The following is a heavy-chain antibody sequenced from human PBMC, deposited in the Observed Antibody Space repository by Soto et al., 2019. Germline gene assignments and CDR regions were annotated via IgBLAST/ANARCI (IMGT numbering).Heavy chain of an antibody. J-gene: IGHJ4*02. CDR3: ARWKWLAGFDY. CDR2: IYYSGST. CDR1: GGSSSSSSYY. V-gene: IGHV4-39*01. D-gene: IGHD3-22*01. Sequence: ETLYLTCTVPGGSSSSSSYYWGWIRQPPGKGLEWIGSIYYSGSTYYNPSLKSRVTISVDTSKNQFSLKLSSVTAADTAVYYCARWKWLAGFDYWGQGTLVTVSS.